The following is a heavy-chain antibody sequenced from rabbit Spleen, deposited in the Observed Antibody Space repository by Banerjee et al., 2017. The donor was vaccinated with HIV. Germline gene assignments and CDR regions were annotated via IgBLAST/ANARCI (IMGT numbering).Heavy chain of an antibody. CDR3: ARRYGDLGYGNDL. J-gene: IGHJ4*01. CDR2: IYTSSSGST. Sequence: QQQLEESGGGLVKPGGTLTLTCKASGIDFSSGYYMCWVRQAPGKGLEWIACIYTSSSGSTWYASWVNGRFTISKTSSTTVTLQMTSLTAADTATYFCARRYGDLGYGNDLWGPGTLVTVS. D-gene: IGHD7-1*01. V-gene: IGHV1S45*01. CDR1: GIDFSSGYY.